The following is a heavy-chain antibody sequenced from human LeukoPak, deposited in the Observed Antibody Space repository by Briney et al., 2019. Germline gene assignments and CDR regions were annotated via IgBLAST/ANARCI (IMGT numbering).Heavy chain of an antibody. CDR3: AREQGWTFDY. D-gene: IGHD3/OR15-3a*01. Sequence: GGSLRLSCAASGFTFSSYEMHWVRQAPGKGLEGVSYIGSSGSTIYYADSVKGRFTISRDNAKNSLYLQMNSLRAEDTAVYFCAREQGWTFDYWGQGTLVTVSS. CDR1: GFTFSSYE. V-gene: IGHV3-48*03. CDR2: IGSSGSTI. J-gene: IGHJ4*02.